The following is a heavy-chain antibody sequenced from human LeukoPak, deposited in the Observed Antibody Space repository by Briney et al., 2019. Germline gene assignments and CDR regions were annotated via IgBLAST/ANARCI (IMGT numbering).Heavy chain of an antibody. Sequence: GGSLRLSCAASEFTFSDYQMSWIRQAPGKGLEWVSYISRSTTDTNYADSVKGRFTISRDNSKNTLYLQMNSLRAEDTAVYYCAKNMGSTGYYTTDYWGQGTLVTVSS. V-gene: IGHV3-11*03. CDR3: AKNMGSTGYYTTDY. J-gene: IGHJ4*02. D-gene: IGHD3/OR15-3a*01. CDR2: ISRSTTDT. CDR1: EFTFSDYQ.